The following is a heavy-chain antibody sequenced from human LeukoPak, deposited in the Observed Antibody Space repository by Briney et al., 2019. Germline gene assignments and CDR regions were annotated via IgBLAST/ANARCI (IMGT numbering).Heavy chain of an antibody. V-gene: IGHV1-69*13. J-gene: IGHJ6*03. CDR1: GGTFSSYA. CDR3: ARADSKWELLHDYYYYMDV. CDR2: IIPIFGTA. D-gene: IGHD1-26*01. Sequence: SVKVSCKASGGTFSSYAISWVRQAPGQGLEWMGGIIPIFGTANYAQKFQGRVTITADESTSTAYMELSSLRSEDTAVYYCARADSKWELLHDYYYYMDVWGKGTTVTVSS.